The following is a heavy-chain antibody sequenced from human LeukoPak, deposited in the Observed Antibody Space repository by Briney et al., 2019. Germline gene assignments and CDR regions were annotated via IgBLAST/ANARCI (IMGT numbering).Heavy chain of an antibody. D-gene: IGHD1-26*01. CDR3: AMGAKGFDY. V-gene: IGHV3-23*01. Sequence: GSLRLSCAASGFTFSSYAMSWVRQAPGNGLEWVSAISGSGGSTYSADSVKGRFTISRDNSKNTLYLQMNSLRAEDTALYYRAMGAKGFDYWGQGTLVTVSS. CDR1: GFTFSSYA. CDR2: ISGSGGST. J-gene: IGHJ4*02.